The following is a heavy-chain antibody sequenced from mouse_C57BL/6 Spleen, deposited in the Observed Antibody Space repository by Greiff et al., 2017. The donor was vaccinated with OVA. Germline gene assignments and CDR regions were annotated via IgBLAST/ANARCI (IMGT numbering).Heavy chain of an antibody. CDR3: APTVVGTGTGWYFDV. CDR1: GYAFSSSW. J-gene: IGHJ1*03. CDR2: IYPGDGDT. Sequence: QVQLQQSGPELVKPGASVKISCKASGYAFSSSWMNWVKQRPGKGLEWIGRIYPGDGDTNYNGKFKGKATLTADKSSSTAYMQLSSLTSEDSAVYFCAPTVVGTGTGWYFDVWGTGTTVTVSS. V-gene: IGHV1-82*01. D-gene: IGHD1-1*01.